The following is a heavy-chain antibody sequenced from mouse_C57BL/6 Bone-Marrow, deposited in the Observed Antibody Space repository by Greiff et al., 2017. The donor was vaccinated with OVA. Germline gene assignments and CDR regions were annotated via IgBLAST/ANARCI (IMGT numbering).Heavy chain of an antibody. V-gene: IGHV1-82*01. CDR2: IYPGDGDT. CDR1: GYAFSSSW. D-gene: IGHD2-1*01. Sequence: QVHVKQSGPELVKPGASVKISCKASGYAFSSSWMNWVKQRPGKGLEWIGRIYPGDGDTNYNGKFKGKATLTADKSSSTAYMQLSSLTSEDSAVYFCARRDYGNYGGFAYWGQGTLVTVSA. CDR3: ARRDYGNYGGFAY. J-gene: IGHJ3*01.